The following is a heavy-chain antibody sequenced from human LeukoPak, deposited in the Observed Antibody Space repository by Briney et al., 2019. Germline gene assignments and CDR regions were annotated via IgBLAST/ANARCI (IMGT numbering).Heavy chain of an antibody. CDR3: ARDGDNILTGFYDY. J-gene: IGHJ4*02. D-gene: IGHD3-9*01. CDR2: MWYEGSNE. CDR1: GFTFSSYG. V-gene: IGHV3-33*01. Sequence: PGGSLRLSCAASGFTFSSYGMHWVRQAPGKGLEWVAVMWYEGSNEYYADSVKGRFTISRDSSKNTLYLQMNSLRAEDTAVYYCARDGDNILTGFYDYWGQGTPVTVSS.